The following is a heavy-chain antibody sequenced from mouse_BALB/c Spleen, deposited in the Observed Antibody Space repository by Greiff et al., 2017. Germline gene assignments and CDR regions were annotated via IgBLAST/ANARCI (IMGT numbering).Heavy chain of an antibody. Sequence: QVQLKQSGAELARPGASVKLSCKASGYTFTSYWMQWVKQRPGQGLEWIGAIYPGDGDTRYTQKFKGKATLTADKSSSTAYMQLSSLASEDSAVYYYAEGNYYGSCYAYWGQGTLVTVSA. V-gene: IGHV1-87*01. CDR2: IYPGDGDT. CDR1: GYTFTSYW. D-gene: IGHD1-1*01. J-gene: IGHJ3*01. CDR3: AEGNYYGSCYAY.